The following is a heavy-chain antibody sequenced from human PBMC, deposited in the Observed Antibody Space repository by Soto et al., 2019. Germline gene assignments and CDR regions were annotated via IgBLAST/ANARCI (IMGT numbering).Heavy chain of an antibody. CDR3: ARDYDSSGYPRYYFDY. CDR2: ITGSGDSI. Sequence: GGSLRLSCAASGFTFSTYVMSWVRQSPGKGLEWVSVITGSGDSISYSDSVQGRFTISRDNSKNTLYLQMNSLRAEDTAVYYCARDYDSSGYPRYYFDYWGQGTLVTVSS. CDR1: GFTFSTYV. J-gene: IGHJ4*02. V-gene: IGHV3-23*01. D-gene: IGHD3-22*01.